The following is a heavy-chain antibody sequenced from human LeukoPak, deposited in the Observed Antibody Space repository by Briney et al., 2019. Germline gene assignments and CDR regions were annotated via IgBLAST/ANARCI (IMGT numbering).Heavy chain of an antibody. D-gene: IGHD3-9*01. CDR1: GFSFSSYA. V-gene: IGHV3-30-3*01. J-gene: IGHJ4*02. CDR3: ARGGGSYDILTGDYKPHDY. Sequence: PGGSLRLSCAASGFSFSSYAMHWVRQAPGKGLEWVAVISYDGSNKYYADSVKGRFTISRDNSKNTLYLQMNSLRAEDTAVYYYARGGGSYDILTGDYKPHDYWGQGTLVTVSS. CDR2: ISYDGSNK.